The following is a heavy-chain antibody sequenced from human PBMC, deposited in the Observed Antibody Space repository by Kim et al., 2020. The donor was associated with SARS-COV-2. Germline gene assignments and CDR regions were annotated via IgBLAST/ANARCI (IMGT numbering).Heavy chain of an antibody. Sequence: GGSLRLSCAASGFTFSSYAMTWVRQAPGKGLQWVSGISAGGGNTYYADSVRGRFTVSRDNSKNTLYLQANSLRAEDTAVYYCAKSPIYSSESYYGFIGNWGQGTLVTVSS. J-gene: IGHJ4*02. D-gene: IGHD3-10*01. CDR1: GFTFSSYA. CDR2: ISAGGGNT. CDR3: AKSPIYSSESYYGFIGN. V-gene: IGHV3-23*01.